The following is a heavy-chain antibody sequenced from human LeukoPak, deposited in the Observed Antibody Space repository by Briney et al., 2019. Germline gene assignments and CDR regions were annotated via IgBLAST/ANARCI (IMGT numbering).Heavy chain of an antibody. V-gene: IGHV1-46*01. J-gene: IGHJ4*01. CDR3: ARDQEGFDY. CDR1: GYTFTSNY. CDR2: IYPRDGST. Sequence: ASVKVSCKASGYTFTSNYIHWVRQAPGQGLEWMGMIYPRDGSTSYAQKFQGRVTVTRDTSTSTVHMELSGLRSEDTVVYYCARDQEGFDYWGQEPWSPSPQ.